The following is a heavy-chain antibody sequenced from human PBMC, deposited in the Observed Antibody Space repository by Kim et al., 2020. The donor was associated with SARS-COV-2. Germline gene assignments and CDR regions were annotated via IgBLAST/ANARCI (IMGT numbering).Heavy chain of an antibody. J-gene: IGHJ5*02. D-gene: IGHD6-13*01. Sequence: SETLSLTCTVSGGSISSSSYYWGWIRQPPGKGLEWIGSIYYSGSTYYNPSLKSRVTISVDTSKNQFSLKLSSVTAADTAVYYCAGSPGIAAAATYPNWFDPWGQGTLVTVSS. V-gene: IGHV4-39*01. CDR3: AGSPGIAAAATYPNWFDP. CDR2: IYYSGST. CDR1: GGSISSSSYY.